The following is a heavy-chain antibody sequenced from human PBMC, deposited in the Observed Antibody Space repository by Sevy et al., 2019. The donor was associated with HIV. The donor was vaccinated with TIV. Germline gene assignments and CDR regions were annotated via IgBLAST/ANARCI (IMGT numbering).Heavy chain of an antibody. V-gene: IGHV3-49*03. CDR3: ARGLATADTPEYYFDY. J-gene: IGHJ4*02. CDR2: ITRNSYEAYGGTT. D-gene: IGHD5-12*01. CDR1: GFTFDDYA. Sequence: GGSLRLSCTTSGFTFDDYAMSWFRQAPGKGLEWVAFITRNSYEAYGGTTEYAASVKGKFIISTEDFKSIAYLQMNSLEREDTAVYYCARGLATADTPEYYFDYWGQGTLVTVSS.